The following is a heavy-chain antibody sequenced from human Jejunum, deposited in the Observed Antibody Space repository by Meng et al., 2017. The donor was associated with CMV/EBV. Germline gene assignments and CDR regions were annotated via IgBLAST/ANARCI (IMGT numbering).Heavy chain of an antibody. D-gene: IGHD3-3*01. J-gene: IGHJ4*02. V-gene: IGHV3-21*06. CDR2: ISSSSSWI. CDR3: AKFGVSGLDY. Sequence: CAASGFTFNSYSMNWVRQAPGKGLEWVSSISSSSSWIYYADSVKGRFTISRDNAKNSLYLQMNSLRPEDTAVYYCAKFGVSGLDYWGQGTLVTVSS. CDR1: GFTFNSYS.